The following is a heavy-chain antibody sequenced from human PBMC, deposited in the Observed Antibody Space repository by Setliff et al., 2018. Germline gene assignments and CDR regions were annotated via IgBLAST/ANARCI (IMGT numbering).Heavy chain of an antibody. Sequence: GGSLRLSCAASGFTFSNAWMSWVRQAPGKGLEWVGRIKSKTDGETTDYAPPVKGRFTISRDDSKNTLYLQMNSLKTEDTAVYYCTTYQPFDYWGQGTLVTVSS. J-gene: IGHJ4*02. CDR3: TTYQPFDY. D-gene: IGHD2-2*01. CDR1: GFTFSNAW. V-gene: IGHV3-15*01. CDR2: IKSKTDGETT.